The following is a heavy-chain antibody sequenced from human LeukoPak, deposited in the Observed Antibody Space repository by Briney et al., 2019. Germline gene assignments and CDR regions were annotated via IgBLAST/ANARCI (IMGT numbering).Heavy chain of an antibody. CDR3: ARGLVPGFLDY. Sequence: PGGSLRLSCAASGFTFSSSWMYWVRQAPGKGLVWVSRINSDESITTYADSVKGRFTISRDNAKNTLYLQMNSLRDEDTAVYYCARGLVPGFLDYWGQGTPVTVSS. J-gene: IGHJ4*02. CDR1: GFTFSSSW. CDR2: INSDESIT. V-gene: IGHV3-74*01. D-gene: IGHD4-11*01.